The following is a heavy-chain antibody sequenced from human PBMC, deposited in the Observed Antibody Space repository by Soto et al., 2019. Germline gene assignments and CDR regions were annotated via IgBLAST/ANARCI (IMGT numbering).Heavy chain of an antibody. V-gene: IGHV3-30*18. CDR2: ISYDGSNK. CDR1: GFTFSSYG. J-gene: IGHJ4*01. D-gene: IGHD6-13*01. CDR3: AKDLFRAALDY. Sequence: GGSLRLSCAASGFTFSSYGMHWVRQAPGKGLEWVAVISYDGSNKYYADSVKGRFTISRDNSKNTLHLQMNSLRAEDTAVYYCAKDLFRAALDYWGQGTLVTVSS.